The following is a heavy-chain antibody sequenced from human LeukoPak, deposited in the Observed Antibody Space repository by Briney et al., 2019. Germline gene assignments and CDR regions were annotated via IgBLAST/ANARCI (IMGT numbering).Heavy chain of an antibody. CDR2: IFYGGNT. V-gene: IGHV4-39*01. CDR1: GGSITTNSFY. J-gene: IGHJ4*02. D-gene: IGHD5-12*01. CDR3: AKHGYCVSAVCPRTECSGNDMFDY. Sequence: SETLSLTCTVSGGSITTNSFYWGWIRQPPGKGLEWIASIFYGGNTKYNPSLKSRVTLSIDTSKNQFSLSLSSVTAADTAVYYCAKHGYCVSAVCPRTECSGNDMFDYWGQGTPVTVSS.